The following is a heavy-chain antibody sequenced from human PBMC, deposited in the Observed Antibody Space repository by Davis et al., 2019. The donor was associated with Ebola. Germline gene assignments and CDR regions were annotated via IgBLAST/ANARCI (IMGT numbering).Heavy chain of an antibody. Sequence: PGGSLRLSCAASGFTFSSYGMHWVRQAPGKGLEWVAVIWYDGSNKYYADSVKGRFTISRDNSKNTLYLQMNSLRAEDTAVYYCAKDPAAENYYFDYWGQGALVTVSS. CDR2: IWYDGSNK. D-gene: IGHD6-13*01. CDR1: GFTFSSYG. J-gene: IGHJ4*02. V-gene: IGHV3-33*06. CDR3: AKDPAAENYYFDY.